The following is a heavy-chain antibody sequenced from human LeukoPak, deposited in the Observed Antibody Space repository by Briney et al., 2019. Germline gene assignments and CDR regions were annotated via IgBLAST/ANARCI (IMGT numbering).Heavy chain of an antibody. D-gene: IGHD5-24*01. CDR1: GGSISSYY. CDR2: IYYSGST. Sequence: PSETLSLTCTVSGGSISSYYWSWIRQPPGKGLEWIGYIYYSGSTYYNPSLKSRVTISVDTSKNQFSLKLSSVTAADTAVYYCARGDRWLQLPYWGQGTLVTVSS. V-gene: IGHV4-59*08. J-gene: IGHJ4*02. CDR3: ARGDRWLQLPY.